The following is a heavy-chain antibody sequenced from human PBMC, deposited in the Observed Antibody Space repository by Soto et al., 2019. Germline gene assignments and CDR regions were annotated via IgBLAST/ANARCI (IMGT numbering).Heavy chain of an antibody. D-gene: IGHD1-26*01. CDR1: GFTFSSYE. Sequence: GGSLRLSCAASGFTFSSYEMNWVRQAPGKGLEWVSYISSSGSTIYYADSVKGRFTISRDNAKNSLYLQMNSLRAEDTAVYYCARSPMEGGSFQRAFDIWGQGTMVTVSS. CDR2: ISSSGSTI. CDR3: ARSPMEGGSFQRAFDI. J-gene: IGHJ3*02. V-gene: IGHV3-48*03.